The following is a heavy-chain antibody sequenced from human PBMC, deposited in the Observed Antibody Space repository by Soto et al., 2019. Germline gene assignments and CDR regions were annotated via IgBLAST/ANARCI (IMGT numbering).Heavy chain of an antibody. CDR3: ASPGSYYYDSSGYFRSLPYHI. V-gene: IGHV3-74*01. D-gene: IGHD3-22*01. J-gene: IGHJ3*02. CDR2: INSDGSST. Sequence: PGGSLRLSCAASGFTFSSYWMHWVRQAPGKGLVWVSRINSDGSSTSYADSVKGRFTISRDNAKNTLYLQMNSLGAEDTAVYYCASPGSYYYDSSGYFRSLPYHIWGQGTMVTVSS. CDR1: GFTFSSYW.